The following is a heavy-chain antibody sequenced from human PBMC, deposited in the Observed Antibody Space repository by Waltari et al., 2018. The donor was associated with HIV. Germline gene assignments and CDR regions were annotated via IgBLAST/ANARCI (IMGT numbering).Heavy chain of an antibody. CDR2: IRGDGDVT. Sequence: EVQLLESGGGLVQKGGSLRLSCAASGFTFSRFAMSWVRRAPGKGLEWVSAIRGDGDVTYYTDSVKGRFTISRDNSKNTLYLQMSSLRVEDTAIYYCAKRGGFDSGFFDYWGPGMLVTVSS. D-gene: IGHD5-12*01. J-gene: IGHJ4*02. V-gene: IGHV3-23*01. CDR1: GFTFSRFA. CDR3: AKRGGFDSGFFDY.